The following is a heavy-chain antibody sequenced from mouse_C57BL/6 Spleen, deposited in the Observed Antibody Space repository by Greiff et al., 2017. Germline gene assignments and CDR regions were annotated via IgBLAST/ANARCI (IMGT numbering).Heavy chain of an antibody. J-gene: IGHJ4*01. D-gene: IGHD1-1*01. CDR2: IDPSDSYT. CDR3: AAITTVVAPYAMDY. V-gene: IGHV1-69*01. Sequence: QVQLQQPGAELVMPGASVKLSCKASGYTFTSYWMHWVKQRPGQGLEWIGEIDPSDSYTNYNQKFKGKSTLTVDKSSSTAYMQLSSLTSEDSAVYYGAAITTVVAPYAMDYWGQGTSVTVSS. CDR1: GYTFTSYW.